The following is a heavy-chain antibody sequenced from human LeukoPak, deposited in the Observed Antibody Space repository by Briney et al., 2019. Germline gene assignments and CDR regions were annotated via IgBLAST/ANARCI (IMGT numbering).Heavy chain of an antibody. CDR2: ISSNGDNT. CDR3: ARGSRKHYDGSGYYQY. J-gene: IGHJ4*02. CDR1: GFTFSNYA. D-gene: IGHD3-22*01. Sequence: GGSLRLSCAASGFTFSNYAMHWVRQAPGKGLEYVSAISSNGDNTYYANSVKGRFTISRDNSKNTLYLQMGSLRAEDMAVYYCARGSRKHYDGSGYYQYRGQGTLVTVSS. V-gene: IGHV3-64*01.